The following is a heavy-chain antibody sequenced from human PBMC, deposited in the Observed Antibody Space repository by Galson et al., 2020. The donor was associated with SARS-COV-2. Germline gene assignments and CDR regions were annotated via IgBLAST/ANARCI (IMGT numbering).Heavy chain of an antibody. Sequence: GGSLRLSCAASGFTFSNYGMHWVRQAPGKGLEWVAVIWYDGSNKYYADSVKGRFTISRDNSKNTLYLQMNSRRAEDTAVYYCARDRDMYNWNDVPEYWGQGTLVTVSS. CDR2: IWYDGSNK. J-gene: IGHJ4*02. D-gene: IGHD1-1*01. CDR1: GFTFSNYG. CDR3: ARDRDMYNWNDVPEY. V-gene: IGHV3-33*01.